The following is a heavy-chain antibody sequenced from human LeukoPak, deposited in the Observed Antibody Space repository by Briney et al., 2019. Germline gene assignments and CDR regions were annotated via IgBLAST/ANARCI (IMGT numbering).Heavy chain of an antibody. CDR2: ISYDGSNK. CDR1: GFTFSSYG. V-gene: IGHV3-30*18. D-gene: IGHD3-10*01. J-gene: IGHJ4*02. Sequence: GGSLRLSCAASGFTFSSYGMHWVRQAPGKGLEWVAVISYDGSNKYYADSVKGRFTISRDNSKNTLYLQMNSLRAEDTAVYYCAKTASGYFDYWGQGTLVTVSS. CDR3: AKTASGYFDY.